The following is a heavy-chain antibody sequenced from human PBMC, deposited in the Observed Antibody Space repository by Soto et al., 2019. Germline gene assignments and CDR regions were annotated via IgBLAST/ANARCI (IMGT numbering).Heavy chain of an antibody. D-gene: IGHD3-16*02. CDR2: IYYSGST. J-gene: IGHJ4*02. CDR1: GGSISSYY. Sequence: SETLSLTCTVSGGSISSYYWSWIRQPPGKGLEWIGYIYYSGSTNYNPSLKSRVTISVDTSKNQFSLKLSSVTAADTAVYYCARQRAYDFLWGSYRYTVFDYWGQGHLVTVSP. CDR3: ARQRAYDFLWGSYRYTVFDY. V-gene: IGHV4-59*08.